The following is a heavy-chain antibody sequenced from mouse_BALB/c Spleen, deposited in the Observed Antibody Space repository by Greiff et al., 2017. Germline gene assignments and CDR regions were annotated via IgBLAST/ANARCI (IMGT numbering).Heavy chain of an antibody. D-gene: IGHD2-1*01. Sequence: EVQRVESGAELVRPGALVKLSCKASGFNITDYYMHWVKQRPEQGLEWIGWIDPENGNTIYDPKFQGKASITADTSSNTAYLQLSSLTSEDTAVYYCARGDGNFHYYAMDYWGQGTSVTVSS. CDR2: IDPENGNT. CDR3: ARGDGNFHYYAMDY. V-gene: IGHV14-1*02. CDR1: GFNITDYY. J-gene: IGHJ4*01.